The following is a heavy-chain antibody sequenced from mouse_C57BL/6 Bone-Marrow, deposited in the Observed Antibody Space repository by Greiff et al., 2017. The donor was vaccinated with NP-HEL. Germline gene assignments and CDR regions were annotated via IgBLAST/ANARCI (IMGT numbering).Heavy chain of an antibody. V-gene: IGHV1-64*01. CDR2: IHPNSGST. Sequence: VQLQQPGAELVKPGASVKLSCKASGYTFTSYWMPWVKQRPGQGLEWIGMIHPNSGSTNYNEKFKSKATLTVDKSSSTAYMQLSSLTSEDSAVYYCARKVNWSYAMDYWGQGTAVTVSS. J-gene: IGHJ4*01. CDR3: ARKVNWSYAMDY. CDR1: GYTFTSYW. D-gene: IGHD1-3*01.